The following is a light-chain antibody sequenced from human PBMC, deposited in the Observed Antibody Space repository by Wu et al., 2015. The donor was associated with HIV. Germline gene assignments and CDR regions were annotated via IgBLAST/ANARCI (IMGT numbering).Light chain of an antibody. V-gene: IGKV3-15*01. J-gene: IGKJ1*01. CDR1: QSVSSY. CDR3: QQYNKWPPWT. Sequence: EIVLTQSPATLSLSPGERATLSCRASQSVSSYLAWYQQKPGQAPRLLIFGASTRATGISARFSGSGSGTEFTLSISSLQSEDFAVYYCQQYNKWPPWTFGQGTKVEIK. CDR2: GAS.